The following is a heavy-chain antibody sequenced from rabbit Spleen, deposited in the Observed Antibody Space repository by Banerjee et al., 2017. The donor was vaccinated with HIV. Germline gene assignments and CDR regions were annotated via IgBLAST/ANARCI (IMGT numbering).Heavy chain of an antibody. Sequence: QSLEESGGDLVKPGASLTLTCTASGFSFGSNYYMCWVRQAPGKGLEWIACIDSGSAGYTYYATWATGRFTCSKTSSTTVTLQMTSLTVADTATYFCARDTGSSFSSYGMDLWGQGTLVTVS. D-gene: IGHD8-1*01. CDR3: ARDTGSSFSSYGMDL. V-gene: IGHV1S40*01. CDR1: GFSFGSNYY. CDR2: IDSGSAGYT. J-gene: IGHJ6*01.